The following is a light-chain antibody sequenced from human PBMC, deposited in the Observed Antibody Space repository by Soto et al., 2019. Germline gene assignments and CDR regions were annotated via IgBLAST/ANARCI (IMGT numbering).Light chain of an antibody. V-gene: IGLV2-14*03. J-gene: IGLJ1*01. CDR2: DVS. Sequence: QSALTQPASVSGSPGQSITISCTGTSSDVGGYNYVSWYQHHPGKAPKLKIYDVSNRPSGVSNRFSGSKSGNTASLTISGLQPEDEADYYCSSYTTSNTRQIVLGTGTKLTVL. CDR1: SSDVGGYNY. CDR3: SSYTTSNTRQIV.